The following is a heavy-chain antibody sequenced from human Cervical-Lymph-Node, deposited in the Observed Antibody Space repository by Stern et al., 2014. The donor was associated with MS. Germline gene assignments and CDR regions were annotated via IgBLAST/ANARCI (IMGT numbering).Heavy chain of an antibody. J-gene: IGHJ4*02. CDR1: GGSVSSDAYY. CDR3: ARQVRD. V-gene: IGHV4-61*08. CDR2: IYYSGSS. Sequence: MQLQESGPGLVKPSETLSLTCTVSGGSVSSDAYYWTWLRQPPGKGLEWIGYIYYSGSSSYNPSLKSRVTMSVDTSKNQFSLRLSSVTAADTAVYFCARQVRDWGQGTLVTVSS.